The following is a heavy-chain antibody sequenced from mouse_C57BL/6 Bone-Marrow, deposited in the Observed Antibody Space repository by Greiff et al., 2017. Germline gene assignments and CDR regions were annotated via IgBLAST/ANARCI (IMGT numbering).Heavy chain of an antibody. Sequence: QVHVKQSGAELAKPGASVKLSCKASGYTFTSYWMHWVKQRPGQGLEWIGYISPSSGYTKYNQKFKDKATLTADKSSSTAYMQLSSLTYEDSAVYYCARFYSNYLYAMDYWGQGTSVTVSS. CDR3: ARFYSNYLYAMDY. D-gene: IGHD2-5*01. CDR1: GYTFTSYW. J-gene: IGHJ4*01. CDR2: ISPSSGYT. V-gene: IGHV1-7*01.